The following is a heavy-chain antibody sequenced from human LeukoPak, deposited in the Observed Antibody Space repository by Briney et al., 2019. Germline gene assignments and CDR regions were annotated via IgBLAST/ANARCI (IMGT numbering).Heavy chain of an antibody. CDR3: AKGSSGWEEGDYYYYGMDV. V-gene: IGHV3-9*01. Sequence: PGGSLRLSCAASGFTFDDYAMHWVRQAPGKGLEWVSGISWNSGSIGYADSVKGRFTISRDNAKNSLYLQMNSLRAEDTALYYCAKGSSGWEEGDYYYYGMDVWGQGTTVTVPS. CDR1: GFTFDDYA. CDR2: ISWNSGSI. D-gene: IGHD6-19*01. J-gene: IGHJ6*02.